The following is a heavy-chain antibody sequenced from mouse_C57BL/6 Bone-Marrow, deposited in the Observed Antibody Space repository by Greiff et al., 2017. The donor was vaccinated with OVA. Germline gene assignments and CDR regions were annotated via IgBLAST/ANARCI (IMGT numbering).Heavy chain of an antibody. CDR1: GYTFTSYW. Sequence: VQLQQPGAELVKPGASVKMSCKASGYTFTSYWITWVKQRPGQGLEWIGDIYPGSGSTNYNEKFKSKATLTVDTSSTAYMQLSSLTSEDSAVYYCAREDLFLWYVDVWGTGTTVTVSS. D-gene: IGHD1-1*01. V-gene: IGHV1-55*01. CDR3: AREDLFLWYVDV. J-gene: IGHJ1*03. CDR2: IYPGSGST.